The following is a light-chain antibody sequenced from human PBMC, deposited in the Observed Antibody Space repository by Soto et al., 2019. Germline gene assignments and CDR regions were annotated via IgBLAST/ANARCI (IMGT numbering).Light chain of an antibody. CDR1: QTISNW. CDR2: DAS. CDR3: QQYNTYTWT. Sequence: DIQMTQSPSTLSASVGDRVTITGRASQTISNWLAWYQQKPGKAPKLLIYDASTLESGVPSRFSGSGSGTEFTLTISTLQPDNFATYYCQQYNTYTWTFGQGTKVDIK. V-gene: IGKV1-5*01. J-gene: IGKJ1*01.